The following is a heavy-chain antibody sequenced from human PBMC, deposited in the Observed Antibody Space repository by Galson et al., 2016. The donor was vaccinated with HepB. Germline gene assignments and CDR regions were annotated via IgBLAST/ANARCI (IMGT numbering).Heavy chain of an antibody. Sequence: SETLSLTCSVSGDSVGSGNDFWSWVRQPPGKGLEWIGYVYYSGSTNYNPSLKSRVAISVDTSKNQFFLKLESLTAVDTAVYYCAIRLAGRGKEFDSWGRGTLVTVSS. V-gene: IGHV4-61*01. CDR3: AIRLAGRGKEFDS. CDR2: VYYSGST. J-gene: IGHJ4*02. CDR1: GDSVGSGNDF. D-gene: IGHD3-16*01.